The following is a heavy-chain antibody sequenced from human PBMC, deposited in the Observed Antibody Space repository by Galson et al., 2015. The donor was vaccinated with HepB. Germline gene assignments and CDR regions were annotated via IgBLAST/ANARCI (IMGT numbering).Heavy chain of an antibody. CDR3: ARDSVFRIAMIVGFTMAGPRGSTFDI. D-gene: IGHD3-22*01. J-gene: IGHJ3*02. V-gene: IGHV3-7*01. CDR2: IKQDGGEK. Sequence: SLRLSCAASGVIFMTYSMSWGRQAPGKGLEWVTNIKQDGGEKYYVDCLKGRFTISRDTAKNTLYLQKDSLRAEDKAFYYCARDSVFRIAMIVGFTMAGPRGSTFDIWGQGTMVTVSS. CDR1: GVIFMTYS.